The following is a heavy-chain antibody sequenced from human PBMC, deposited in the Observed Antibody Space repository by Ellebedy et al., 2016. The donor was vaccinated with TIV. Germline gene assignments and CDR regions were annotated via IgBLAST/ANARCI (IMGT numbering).Heavy chain of an antibody. J-gene: IGHJ4*02. CDR3: ARSDYGDYGDHY. V-gene: IGHV4-59*01. D-gene: IGHD4-17*01. CDR1: GGSISSYY. CDR2: IYYSGST. Sequence: SETLSLTXTVSGGSISSYYWSWIRQPPGKGLEWIGYIYYSGSTNYNPSLKSRVTISVDTSKNQFSLKLSSVTAADTAVYYCARSDYGDYGDHYWGQGTLVTVSS.